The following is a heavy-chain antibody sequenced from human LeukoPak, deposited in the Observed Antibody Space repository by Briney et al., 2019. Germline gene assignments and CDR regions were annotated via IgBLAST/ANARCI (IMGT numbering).Heavy chain of an antibody. CDR1: GFTVSSNY. D-gene: IGHD1-26*01. CDR2: IYSCGST. V-gene: IGHV3-53*01. Sequence: GGSLRLSCAASGFTVSSNYMSRVRQAPGKGLEWVSVIYSCGSTYYADSVKGRFTISRDNSKNTLYLQLNSLRAEDTAVYYCAKHLSGTYSFDYWGHGTLVTVSS. J-gene: IGHJ4*01. CDR3: AKHLSGTYSFDY.